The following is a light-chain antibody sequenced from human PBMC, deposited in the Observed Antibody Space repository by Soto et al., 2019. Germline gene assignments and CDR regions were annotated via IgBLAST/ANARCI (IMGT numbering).Light chain of an antibody. CDR2: EVN. CDR3: CAYAGSHNYV. CDR1: SSDVGTYIL. V-gene: IGLV2-23*02. J-gene: IGLJ1*01. Sequence: QSALTQPASVSGSPGQSITISCTGTSSDVGTYILVSWYQQHPGNAPQLMIYEVNKRPSGVSDRFSGSKSGNTASLTISGLQAEDEADHYCCAYAGSHNYVFGNGTKLTVL.